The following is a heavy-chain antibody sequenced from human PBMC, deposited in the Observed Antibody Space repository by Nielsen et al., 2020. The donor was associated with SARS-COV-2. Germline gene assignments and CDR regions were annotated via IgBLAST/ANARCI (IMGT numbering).Heavy chain of an antibody. CDR2: LSYAGDNK. CDR1: GFTFSSYA. J-gene: IGHJ4*02. CDR3: ARNRALVVVTATPVDY. V-gene: IGHV3-30*04. D-gene: IGHD2-15*01. Sequence: GESLKISCAASGFTFSSYAMHWVRQAPGKGLEWVAVLSYAGDNKYYADSVKGRFTISRDNSKNTLYLQMTSLRTEDTALYYCARNRALVVVTATPVDYWGQGTLVTVSS.